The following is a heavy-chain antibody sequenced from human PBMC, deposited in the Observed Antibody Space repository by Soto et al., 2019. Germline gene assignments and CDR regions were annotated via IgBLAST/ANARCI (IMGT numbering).Heavy chain of an antibody. D-gene: IGHD4-17*01. CDR1: GYTFTSYG. J-gene: IGHJ4*02. V-gene: IGHV1-18*01. CDR2: ISAYNGNT. CDR3: ARDSVPSTTVVTAPSDD. Sequence: ASVKVSCKASGYTFTSYGISWVRQAPGQGLEWMGWISAYNGNTNYAQKLQGRVTMTTDTSTSTAYMELRSLRSDDTAVYYCARDSVPSTTVVTAPSDDWGQGTLVTVSS.